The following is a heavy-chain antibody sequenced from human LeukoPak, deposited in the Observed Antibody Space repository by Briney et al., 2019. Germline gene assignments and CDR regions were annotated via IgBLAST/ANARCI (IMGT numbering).Heavy chain of an antibody. CDR2: ISGSGGST. J-gene: IGHJ4*02. V-gene: IGHV3-23*01. Sequence: GGSLRLSCAASGFTLSSYAMSWVRQAPGKGLEWVSSISGSGGSTYYADYVKGRFTISRDNSKNTLDLQMNSLRAEDTAVYYCAKSSLVPPYDYWGQGTLASVSS. CDR3: AKSSLVPPYDY. D-gene: IGHD6-6*01. CDR1: GFTLSSYA.